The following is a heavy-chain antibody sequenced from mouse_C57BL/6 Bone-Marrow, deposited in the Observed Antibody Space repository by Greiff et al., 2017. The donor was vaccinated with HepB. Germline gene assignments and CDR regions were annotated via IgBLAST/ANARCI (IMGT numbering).Heavy chain of an antibody. CDR1: GYTFTNYW. V-gene: IGHV1-63*01. CDR3: ARMRLTTVVGFDY. CDR2: IYPGGGYT. Sequence: VQLQQSGAELVRPGTSVKMSCKASGYTFTNYWIGWAKQRPGQGLEWIGDIYPGGGYTNYNEKFKGKATLTADKSSSTAYMQFSSLTSEEAAIYYGARMRLTTVVGFDYWGQGTTLTVSS. J-gene: IGHJ2*01. D-gene: IGHD1-1*01.